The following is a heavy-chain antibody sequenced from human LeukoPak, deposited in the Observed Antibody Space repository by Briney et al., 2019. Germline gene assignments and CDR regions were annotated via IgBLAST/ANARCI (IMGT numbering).Heavy chain of an antibody. Sequence: TGGSLRLSCAASGFTFDDYGMSWVRQAPGKGLEWVSGINWNGGSTGYADSVKGRFTISRDNAKNSLYLQMNSLRAEDTAVYYCAKDRGSSWYADNWFDPWGQGTLVTVSS. CDR1: GFTFDDYG. V-gene: IGHV3-20*04. J-gene: IGHJ5*02. D-gene: IGHD6-13*01. CDR2: INWNGGST. CDR3: AKDRGSSWYADNWFDP.